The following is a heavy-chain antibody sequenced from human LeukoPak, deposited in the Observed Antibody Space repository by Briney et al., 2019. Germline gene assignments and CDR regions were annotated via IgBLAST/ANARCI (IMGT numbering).Heavy chain of an antibody. D-gene: IGHD1-7*01. J-gene: IGHJ4*02. Sequence: GGSLRLSCAASGFTFSSYGMHWVRQAPGKGLEWVAVISYDGSNKYYADSVKGRFTISRDNSKNTLYLQMNSLRAEDTAVYYCAKDWFELELRLDYWGQGTLVTVSS. CDR2: ISYDGSNK. CDR1: GFTFSSYG. V-gene: IGHV3-30*18. CDR3: AKDWFELELRLDY.